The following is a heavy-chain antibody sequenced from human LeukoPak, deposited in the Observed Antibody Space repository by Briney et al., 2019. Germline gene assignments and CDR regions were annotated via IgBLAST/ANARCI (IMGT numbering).Heavy chain of an antibody. J-gene: IGHJ4*02. CDR1: GGTFSSYA. V-gene: IGHV1-69*05. CDR2: IIPIFGTA. CDR3: ARESVGYGVRYYFDY. Sequence: SVKVSCKASGGTFSSYAISWVRQAPGQGLEWMGGIIPIFGTANYAQRFQGRVTITTDESTSTAYMELSSLRSEDTAVYYCARESVGYGVRYYFDYWGQGTLVTVSS. D-gene: IGHD4-17*01.